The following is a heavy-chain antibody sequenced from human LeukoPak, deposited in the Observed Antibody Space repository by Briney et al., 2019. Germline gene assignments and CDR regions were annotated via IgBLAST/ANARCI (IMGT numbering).Heavy chain of an antibody. D-gene: IGHD5-24*01. Sequence: GGSLRLSCAASGFTFSSYSMNWVRQAPGKRLEWVSSISSSSSYIYYADSVKGRFTISRDNAKNSLYLQMNSLRAEDTAVYYCASLTISNFDYWGQGTLVTVSS. J-gene: IGHJ4*02. CDR2: ISSSSSYI. V-gene: IGHV3-21*01. CDR1: GFTFSSYS. CDR3: ASLTISNFDY.